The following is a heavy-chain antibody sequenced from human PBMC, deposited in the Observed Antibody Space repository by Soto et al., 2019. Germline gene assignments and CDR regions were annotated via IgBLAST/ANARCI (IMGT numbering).Heavy chain of an antibody. Sequence: GGSLRLSCAASGFTFSSYAMSWVRQAPGKGLEWVSAVSGSGGSTYYADSVKGRFTISRDNSKNTLYLQMNSLRAEDTAVYYCAKVPDTGSTWRHFDYWGQGTLVTVSS. D-gene: IGHD1-1*01. CDR2: VSGSGGST. CDR3: AKVPDTGSTWRHFDY. J-gene: IGHJ4*02. V-gene: IGHV3-23*01. CDR1: GFTFSSYA.